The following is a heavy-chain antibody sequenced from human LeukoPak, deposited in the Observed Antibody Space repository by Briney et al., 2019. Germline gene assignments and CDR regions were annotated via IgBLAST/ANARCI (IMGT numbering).Heavy chain of an antibody. CDR3: ARQYCSSTSCFAAFGI. D-gene: IGHD2-2*01. Sequence: PGRSLRLSCAASGFTFDDYAMHWVRQAPGKGLEWGSGICWNSGGIGYADSVEGRLTISRDNAKNSLYLQMNSLRAEDMALYYCARQYCSSTSCFAAFGIWGQGTMVTVSS. CDR1: GFTFDDYA. J-gene: IGHJ3*02. CDR2: ICWNSGGI. V-gene: IGHV3-9*03.